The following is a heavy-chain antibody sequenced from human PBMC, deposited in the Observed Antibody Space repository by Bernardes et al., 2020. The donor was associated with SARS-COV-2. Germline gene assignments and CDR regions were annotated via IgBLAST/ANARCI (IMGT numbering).Heavy chain of an antibody. D-gene: IGHD4-17*01. CDR2: ISWSGAST. J-gene: IGHJ5*02. CDR1: GFTFDDYD. Sequence: GGSLRLSCAASGFTFDDYDMSWVRQAPGKGLEWVSGISWSGASTGYSDSVKGRFIISRDNAKKSLYLQMNSLRAEDTAVYHCAREKLQNYFGDYDDPWGQGTLVTVSS. V-gene: IGHV3-20*01. CDR3: AREKLQNYFGDYDDP.